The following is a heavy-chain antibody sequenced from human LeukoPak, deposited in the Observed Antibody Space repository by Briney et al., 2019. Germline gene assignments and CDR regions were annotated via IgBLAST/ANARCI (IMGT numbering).Heavy chain of an antibody. D-gene: IGHD6-19*01. Sequence: GGSLRLSCVASGFTFSCYWMSWVRQAPGKGLEWVAKIKQDGSGEYYLDSVKGRFTISRDNAKNSLYLQMNSLRADDTAVYFCTTGYSSGWYNEGNYWGQGTLVTVSS. CDR3: TTGYSSGWYNEGNY. J-gene: IGHJ4*02. CDR2: IKQDGSGE. CDR1: GFTFSCYW. V-gene: IGHV3-7*01.